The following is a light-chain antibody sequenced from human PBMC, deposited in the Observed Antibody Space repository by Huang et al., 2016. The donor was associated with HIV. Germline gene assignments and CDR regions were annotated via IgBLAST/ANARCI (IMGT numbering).Light chain of an antibody. V-gene: IGKV4-1*01. CDR2: WAA. Sequence: DIVMTQSPDSLAVSLGERATINCKSSLSVLDNSNKKHCLAWFQQKPGQPPKLLIYWAASRESGVPDRFSGSGSGTDFTLTISSLQAEDVAVYYCHQYYNTPYTFGQGTKLEIK. CDR1: LSVLDNSNKKHC. J-gene: IGKJ2*01. CDR3: HQYYNTPYT.